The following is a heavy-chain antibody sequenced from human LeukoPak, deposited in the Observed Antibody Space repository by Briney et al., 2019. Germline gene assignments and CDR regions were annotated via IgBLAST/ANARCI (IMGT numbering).Heavy chain of an antibody. CDR2: ISGSGGTT. Sequence: GGSLRLSCAASGFTFSSCAMSWVRQAPGKGLERVSGISGSGGTTYYADSVKGRFTISRDNSKNTLYLQMNSLRAEDTAVYYCAKDRGNTMVRGITAFDYWGQGTLVTVSS. CDR1: GFTFSSCA. D-gene: IGHD3-10*01. CDR3: AKDRGNTMVRGITAFDY. J-gene: IGHJ4*02. V-gene: IGHV3-23*01.